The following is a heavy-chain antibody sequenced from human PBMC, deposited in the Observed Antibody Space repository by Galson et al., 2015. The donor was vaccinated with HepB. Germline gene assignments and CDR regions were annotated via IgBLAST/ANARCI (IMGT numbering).Heavy chain of an antibody. CDR3: ARGDPSGSYPGSSPDDY. Sequence: SLRLSCAASGFTFSSYGMHWVRQAPGKGLEWVAVIWYDGNNKYCADSVKGRFTISRDNSKNTLYLQMNSLRAEDTAVYYCARGDPSGSYPGSSPDDYWGQGTLVTVSS. CDR1: GFTFSSYG. CDR2: IWYDGNNK. J-gene: IGHJ4*02. V-gene: IGHV3-33*01. D-gene: IGHD1-26*01.